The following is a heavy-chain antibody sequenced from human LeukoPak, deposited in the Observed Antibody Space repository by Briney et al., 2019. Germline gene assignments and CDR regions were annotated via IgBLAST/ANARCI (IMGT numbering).Heavy chain of an antibody. D-gene: IGHD3-16*01. CDR3: ARERIMFTFGGAYYFDY. CDR2: ISAYNGNT. V-gene: IGHV1-18*01. CDR1: GYTFTSYG. Sequence: GASVKVSCKASGYTFTSYGISWVRQAPGQGLEWMGWISAYNGNTNYAQKLQGRVTMTTDTSTSTAYMELRSLRSDDTAVYYCARERIMFTFGGAYYFDYWGQGTLVTVSS. J-gene: IGHJ4*02.